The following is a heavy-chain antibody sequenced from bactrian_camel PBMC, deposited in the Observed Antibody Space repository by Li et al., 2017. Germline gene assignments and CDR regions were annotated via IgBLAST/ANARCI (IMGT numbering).Heavy chain of an antibody. D-gene: IGHD3*01. CDR1: GYKYKTNC. V-gene: IGHV3S54*01. CDR2: IYASGGSK. J-gene: IGHJ4*01. CDR3: ALAWGSVCEAWSGYTE. Sequence: HVQLVESGGGTVQPGGSLRLSCVAPGYKYKTNCMGWFRQAPGKEREAVAAIYASGGSKYAPDSMKGRFTISQDSAKSTVYLQMNSLRPDDSGMYYCALAWGSVCEAWSGYTEWGRGTQVTVS.